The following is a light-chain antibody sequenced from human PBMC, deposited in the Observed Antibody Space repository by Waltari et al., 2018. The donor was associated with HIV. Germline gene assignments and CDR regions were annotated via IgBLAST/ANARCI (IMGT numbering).Light chain of an antibody. V-gene: IGLV1-40*01. CDR3: QSYDDTVSLEV. Sequence: QSVLTQPPSVSGAPGQRVTISCTASTSNTRGPPVQWFRQLPGAAPKLLIYDYDVRPSGVSDRFSGSKSDTSASLAIAGLQAEDEADYYCQSYDDTVSLEVFGGGTRLTVL. CDR1: TSNTRGPPV. J-gene: IGLJ2*01. CDR2: DYD.